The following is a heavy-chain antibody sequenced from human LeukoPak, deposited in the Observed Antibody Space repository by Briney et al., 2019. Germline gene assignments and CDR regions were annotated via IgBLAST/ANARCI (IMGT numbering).Heavy chain of an antibody. CDR3: ARGSHYFDY. V-gene: IGHV3-30*04. CDR1: GFTFSSYA. Sequence: GSLRLSCAASGFTFSSYAMHWVRQAPGKGLEWVAVISYDGSNKYYADSVKGRFTISRDNSKNTLYLQMNSLRAEDTAVYYCARGSHYFDYWGQGTLVTVSS. J-gene: IGHJ4*02. CDR2: ISYDGSNK. D-gene: IGHD6-6*01.